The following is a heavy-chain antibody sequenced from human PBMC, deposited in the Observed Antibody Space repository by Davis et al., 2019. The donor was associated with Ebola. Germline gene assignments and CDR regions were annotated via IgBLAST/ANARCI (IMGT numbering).Heavy chain of an antibody. CDR3: ARGDGRITMVRGVILTAPHYFDY. J-gene: IGHJ4*02. CDR1: GDSMESFY. V-gene: IGHV4-34*01. D-gene: IGHD3-10*01. Sequence: SETLSLTCTVSGDSMESFYWSWIRQPPGKGLEWIGEINHSGSTNYNPSLKSRVTISVDTSKRQFSLKVSSVTAADTAVYYCARGDGRITMVRGVILTAPHYFDYWGQGTLVTVSS. CDR2: INHSGST.